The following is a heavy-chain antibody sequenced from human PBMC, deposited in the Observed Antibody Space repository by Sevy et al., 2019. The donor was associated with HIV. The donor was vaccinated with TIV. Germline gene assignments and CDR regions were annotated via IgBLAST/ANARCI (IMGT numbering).Heavy chain of an antibody. Sequence: SETLSLTCAVSGGSISSNNWWNWVRQTPGKGLEWIGVIYHSGSTNRNPSLKSRVTISVDKSKNQFSLKLSSVTAADTAVYYCARGVGGYCSSTSCHVDYWGQGTLVTVSS. J-gene: IGHJ4*02. D-gene: IGHD2-2*03. CDR2: IYHSGST. CDR1: GGSISSNNW. V-gene: IGHV4-4*02. CDR3: ARGVGGYCSSTSCHVDY.